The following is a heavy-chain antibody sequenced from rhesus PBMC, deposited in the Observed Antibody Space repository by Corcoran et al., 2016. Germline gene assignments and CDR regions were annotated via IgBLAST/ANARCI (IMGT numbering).Heavy chain of an antibody. CDR1: GFTFSDYY. J-gene: IGHJ4*01. Sequence: EVQLVESGGGLAKPGGSLRLSCAASGFTFSDYYMHWVRQAPGKGLEWVSAINTGEGSTWYTDSGKGRFTIAKDNAKNTLYLQMDSLGAEDTAVYYCAKDVGGSYYYAIDYWGQGVLVTVSS. D-gene: IGHD3-16*01. CDR3: AKDVGGSYYYAIDY. V-gene: IGHV3-59*01. CDR2: INTGEGST.